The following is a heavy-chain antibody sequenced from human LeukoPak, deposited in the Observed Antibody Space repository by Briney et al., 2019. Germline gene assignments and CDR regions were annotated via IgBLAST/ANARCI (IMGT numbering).Heavy chain of an antibody. CDR2: ISSDGTTT. J-gene: IGHJ4*02. V-gene: IGHV3-74*01. CDR3: ARGYYYDSSAYGPFGAY. D-gene: IGHD3-22*01. Sequence: AGGSLRLSCAASGFTFSNYWMHWVRQPPGEGLVWVSRISSDGTTTTYADFEKGRFTISRDNAKNTLYLEMNSLRAEDTAVYYCARGYYYDSSAYGPFGAYWGQGTLVTVSS. CDR1: GFTFSNYW.